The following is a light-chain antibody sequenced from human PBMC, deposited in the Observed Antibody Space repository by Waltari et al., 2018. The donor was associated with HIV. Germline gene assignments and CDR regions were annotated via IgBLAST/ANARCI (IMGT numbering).Light chain of an antibody. J-gene: IGLJ2*01. CDR3: SSYATNTTVI. Sequence: QSALTQPASMSGSPGPSITISCTGTTSDVGGYDFVSWFQQHPGKAPHLLIYDVTSRPSGTSDRFSGSKSGATASLTISGLQAEDEADYYCSSYATNTTVIFGGGTKVTVL. V-gene: IGLV2-14*03. CDR1: TSDVGGYDF. CDR2: DVT.